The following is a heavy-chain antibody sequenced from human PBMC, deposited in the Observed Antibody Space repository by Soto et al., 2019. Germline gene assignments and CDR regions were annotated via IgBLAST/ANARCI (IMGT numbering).Heavy chain of an antibody. V-gene: IGHV3-23*01. CDR1: GFTFSNFA. J-gene: IGHJ4*02. CDR2: ISGSGAIT. D-gene: IGHD6-19*01. Sequence: EMQLLESGGGLVQPGGSLRLSCAASGFTFSNFAMSWVSQAPWKGLEWVSLISGSGAITSYADSGKGRFTVSRDNSKNTLYLQMNTLRADDTYVYYCDIGRSYISDWAVTPFDYWGQGTLVTVSS. CDR3: DIGRSYISDWAVTPFDY.